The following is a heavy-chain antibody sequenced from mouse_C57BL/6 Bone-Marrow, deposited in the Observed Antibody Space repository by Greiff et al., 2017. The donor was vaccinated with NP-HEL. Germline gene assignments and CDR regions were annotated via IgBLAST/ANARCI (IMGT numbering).Heavy chain of an antibody. D-gene: IGHD1-1*01. Sequence: VQLKESVAELVRPGASVKLSCTASGFNIKNTYMHWVKQRPEQGLEWIGRIDPANGSTTYAPKFQGKATITADTSSNTAYLQLSSLTSEDTALYYCARNRITTVVATKYFDVWGTGTTVTVSS. CDR2: IDPANGST. J-gene: IGHJ1*03. CDR1: GFNIKNTY. V-gene: IGHV14-3*01. CDR3: ARNRITTVVATKYFDV.